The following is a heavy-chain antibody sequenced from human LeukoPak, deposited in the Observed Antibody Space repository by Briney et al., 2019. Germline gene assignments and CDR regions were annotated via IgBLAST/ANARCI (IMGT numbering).Heavy chain of an antibody. CDR3: ARDLPSP. J-gene: IGHJ5*02. CDR2: IKQDGSEK. Sequence: ETLSLTCAVSGASISSSTNWWSWVRQAPGKGLEWVANIKQDGSEKYYVDSVKGRFTISRDNAKNSLYLQMNSLRAEDTAVYYCARDLPSPWGQGTRVTVSS. V-gene: IGHV3-7*01. CDR1: GASISSSTNW.